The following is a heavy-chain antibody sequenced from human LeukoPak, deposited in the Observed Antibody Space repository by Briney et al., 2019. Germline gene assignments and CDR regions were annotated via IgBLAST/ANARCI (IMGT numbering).Heavy chain of an antibody. D-gene: IGHD1-1*01. CDR2: IYHSGSP. Sequence: NTSETLSLTCAVSGGSISSNNWWGWVRQPPGKGLEWIGEIYHSGSPNYNPSLKSRVTISVDKSRNHSSLNLSSVTAADTAVYYCARVNINNWHSCDYWGQGTLVTVSS. V-gene: IGHV4-4*02. CDR1: GGSISSNNW. CDR3: ARVNINNWHSCDY. J-gene: IGHJ4*02.